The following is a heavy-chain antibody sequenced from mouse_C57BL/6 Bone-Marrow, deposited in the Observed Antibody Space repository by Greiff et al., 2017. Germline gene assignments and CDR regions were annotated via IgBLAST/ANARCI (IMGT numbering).Heavy chain of an antibody. CDR2: INPSTGGT. CDR3: ARTIYDYGGDD. Sequence: EVQLQQSGPELVKPGASVKISCKASGYSFTGYYMNWVKQSPEKSLEWIGEINPSTGGTTYNQKFKAKATLTVDKSSSTAYMQLKSLTSEDSAVYYCARTIYDYGGDDWGQGTSVTVSS. D-gene: IGHD2-4*01. V-gene: IGHV1-42*01. CDR1: GYSFTGYY. J-gene: IGHJ4*01.